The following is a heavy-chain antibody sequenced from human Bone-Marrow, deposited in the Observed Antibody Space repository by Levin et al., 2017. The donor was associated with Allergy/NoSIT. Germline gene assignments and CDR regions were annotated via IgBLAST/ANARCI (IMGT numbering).Heavy chain of an antibody. Sequence: LTCAASGFTFSSYAMSWVRQAPGKGLEWVSAISGSGGSTYYADSVKGRFTISRDNSKNTLYLQMNSLRAEDTAVYYCAKEWGFWSGYYYYYGMDVWGQGTTVTVSS. J-gene: IGHJ6*02. CDR2: ISGSGGST. D-gene: IGHD3-3*01. V-gene: IGHV3-23*01. CDR1: GFTFSSYA. CDR3: AKEWGFWSGYYYYYGMDV.